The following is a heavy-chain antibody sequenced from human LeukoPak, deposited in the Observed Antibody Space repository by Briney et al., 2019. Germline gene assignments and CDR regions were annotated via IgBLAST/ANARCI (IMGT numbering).Heavy chain of an antibody. Sequence: PGGSLRLSCAASGFTFSSYWMSWVRQAPGKGLEWVANIKQDGSEKYYVDSVKGRFTISRDNAKNSLYLQMNSLRAEDTAVYYCARDLRVIVATYYYYGMDVWGQGTTVTVSS. CDR3: ARDLRVIVATYYYYGMDV. CDR2: IKQDGSEK. CDR1: GFTFSSYW. V-gene: IGHV3-7*03. J-gene: IGHJ6*02. D-gene: IGHD5-12*01.